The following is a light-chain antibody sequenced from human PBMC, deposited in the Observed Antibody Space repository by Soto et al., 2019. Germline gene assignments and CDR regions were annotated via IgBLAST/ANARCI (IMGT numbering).Light chain of an antibody. Sequence: DIQMTQSPSPLSASVGDRVDITCRTSQSVSSYLNWYQAKPSKAPKLLIYETSNLESGVPSRFSGSGSGTDFTLTISSLQPEDSATYYCQQSYSTPPFTFGPGTRVDI. CDR1: QSVSSY. CDR3: QQSYSTPPFT. J-gene: IGKJ3*01. CDR2: ETS. V-gene: IGKV1-39*01.